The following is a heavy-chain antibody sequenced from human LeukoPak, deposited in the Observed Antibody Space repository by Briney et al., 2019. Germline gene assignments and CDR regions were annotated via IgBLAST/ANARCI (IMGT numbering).Heavy chain of an antibody. CDR1: GDSISSYY. D-gene: IGHD3-10*01. J-gene: IGHJ3*02. CDR2: IYTSGST. Sequence: SETLSLTCTVSGDSISSYYWSWIRQPAGKGLEWIGRIYTSGSTNYNPSLKSRVTISVDTSKNQFSLKLSSVTAADTAVYYCARVHGALLAGIRSFGAFDIWGQGTMVTVSS. CDR3: ARVHGALLAGIRSFGAFDI. V-gene: IGHV4-4*07.